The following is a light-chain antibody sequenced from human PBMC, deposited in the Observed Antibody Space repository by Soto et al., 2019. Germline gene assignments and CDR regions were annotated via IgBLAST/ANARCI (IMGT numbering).Light chain of an antibody. CDR2: GNT. Sequence: QSVLTQPASVSVSPGQSITISCTGTSSDVGGYNLVSWYQQHPGKAPKLIIFGNTERPSGVSHRFSGSKSGNTASLTISGVQVEDEADYHCCSYAGSSTYVFGTGTKVTVL. CDR3: CSYAGSSTYV. CDR1: SSDVGGYNL. J-gene: IGLJ1*01. V-gene: IGLV2-23*01.